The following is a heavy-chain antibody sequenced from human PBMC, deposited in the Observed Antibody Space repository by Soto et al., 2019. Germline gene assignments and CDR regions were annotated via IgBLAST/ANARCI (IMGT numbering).Heavy chain of an antibody. Sequence: SETLSLTCTVSGGSISSSSYYWGWIRQPPWKGLEWIGSIYYSGSTYYNPSLKSRVTISVDTSKNQFSLKLSSVTAADTAVYYCARVALFESDWLRPFDYWGQGTLVTVSS. CDR3: ARVALFESDWLRPFDY. J-gene: IGHJ4*02. D-gene: IGHD5-12*01. CDR2: IYYSGST. CDR1: GGSISSSSYY. V-gene: IGHV4-39*01.